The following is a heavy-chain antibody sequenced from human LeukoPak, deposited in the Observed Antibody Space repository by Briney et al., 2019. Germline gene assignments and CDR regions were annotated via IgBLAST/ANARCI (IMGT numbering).Heavy chain of an antibody. V-gene: IGHV4-59*01. CDR3: ARGYGGYVGAHGYFDS. CDR1: GGSISSFY. J-gene: IGHJ4*02. CDR2: ISYSGST. Sequence: PSETLSLTCIVSGGSISSFYWSWIRQSPGKGLEWIGYISYSGSTNYNPSLKSRVTISLDASKNQFSLKLSSVTAADTAVYYCARGYGGYVGAHGYFDSWGQGILVTVSS. D-gene: IGHD5-12*01.